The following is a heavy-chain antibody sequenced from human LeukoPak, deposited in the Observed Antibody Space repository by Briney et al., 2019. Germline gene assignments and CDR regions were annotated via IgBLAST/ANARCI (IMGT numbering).Heavy chain of an antibody. V-gene: IGHV3-7*01. J-gene: IGHJ4*02. CDR3: ATTWAHFDY. CDR1: GFSFSTYW. D-gene: IGHD7-27*01. Sequence: GGSLRLSCAASGFSFSTYWMSWVRQAPGKGLEWVANIKEDGSDTYYVDSVKGRFTISRDNAKDSLFLQMNSLRADDTAVYYCATTWAHFDYWGRGPLVTVSS. CDR2: IKEDGSDT.